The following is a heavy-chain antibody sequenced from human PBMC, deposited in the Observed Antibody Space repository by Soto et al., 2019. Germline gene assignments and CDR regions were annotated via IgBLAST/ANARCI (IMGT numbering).Heavy chain of an antibody. V-gene: IGHV1-18*01. CDR3: ARGGYYDSSGSRNYFYYGMNV. D-gene: IGHD3-22*01. CDR2: VSPYDGYT. Sequence: GASVKVSCKASGYTFSSYGIKWVRQAPGQGLEWLGWVSPYDGYTNYAQILQGRVSMTTDTSTKTAYMEVRSLRSDDTAVYYCARGGYYDSSGSRNYFYYGMNVWGQGTTVTVSS. CDR1: GYTFSSYG. J-gene: IGHJ6*02.